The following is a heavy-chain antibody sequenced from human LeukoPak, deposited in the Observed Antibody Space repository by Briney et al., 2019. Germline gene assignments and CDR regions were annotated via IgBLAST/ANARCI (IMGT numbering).Heavy chain of an antibody. Sequence: GGSLRLSCSASGFTFSTYTMNWARQAPGKGLEWVSSISSSYSYIFYADSLKGRFTISRDNAKNSLYLQMNSLRAEDTAVYYCAREGVAGTYGMDVWGQGTTVTVSS. D-gene: IGHD6-19*01. J-gene: IGHJ6*02. CDR1: GFTFSTYT. CDR2: ISSSYSYI. V-gene: IGHV3-21*01. CDR3: AREGVAGTYGMDV.